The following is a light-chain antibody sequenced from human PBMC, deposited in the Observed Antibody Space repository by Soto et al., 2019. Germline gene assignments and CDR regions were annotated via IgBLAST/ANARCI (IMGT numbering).Light chain of an antibody. Sequence: EIVLTQSPATLSLSPGERATLSCRASQSVSSYLAWYQQKPGQAPSLLIYDASNRATGIPARFSGSGSGTDFTLTISILEPEDFAVYYCQQRSNWPLTFGGGTKVEIK. V-gene: IGKV3-11*01. CDR1: QSVSSY. J-gene: IGKJ4*01. CDR2: DAS. CDR3: QQRSNWPLT.